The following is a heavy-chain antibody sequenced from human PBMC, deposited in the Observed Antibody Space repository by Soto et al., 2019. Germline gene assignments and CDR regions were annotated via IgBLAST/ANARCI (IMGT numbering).Heavy chain of an antibody. V-gene: IGHV1-46*01. Sequence: ASVKVSGKASGYTFTSYYMHWVRQAPGQGLEWMGIINPSGGSTSYAQKFQGRVTMTRDTSTSTVYMELSSLRSEDTAVYYCARGRYSSGWYGTRVTPGSTWTWVDYWGQGTLVTVSS. J-gene: IGHJ4*02. CDR1: GYTFTSYY. CDR3: ARGRYSSGWYGTRVTPGSTWTWVDY. CDR2: INPSGGST. D-gene: IGHD6-19*01.